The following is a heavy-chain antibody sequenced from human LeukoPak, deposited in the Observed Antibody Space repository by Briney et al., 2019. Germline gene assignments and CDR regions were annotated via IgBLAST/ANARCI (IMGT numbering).Heavy chain of an antibody. CDR3: ARVRRRGYDILTGYYNSPLGYFDY. CDR2: ISSSGSTI. J-gene: IGHJ4*02. CDR1: GFTFSSYE. D-gene: IGHD3-9*01. V-gene: IGHV3-48*03. Sequence: GGSLRLSCAASGFTFSSYEMNWVRQAPGKGLEWVSYISSSGSTIYYADSVKGRFTISRDNAKNSLYLQMNSLRAEDTAVYYCARVRRRGYDILTGYYNSPLGYFDYWGQGTLVTVSS.